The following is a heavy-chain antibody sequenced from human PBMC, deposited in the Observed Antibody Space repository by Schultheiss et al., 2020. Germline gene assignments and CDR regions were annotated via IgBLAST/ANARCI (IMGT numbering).Heavy chain of an antibody. Sequence: SVKVSCKASGGTFSSYAISWVRQAPGQGLEWMGGIIPIFGTANYAQKFQGRLTITADESTSTAYMELRSLRSDDTAVYYCARDRRGSYGMDVWGQGTTVTVYS. CDR3: ARDRRGSYGMDV. V-gene: IGHV1-69*13. CDR1: GGTFSSYA. D-gene: IGHD3-10*01. CDR2: IIPIFGTA. J-gene: IGHJ6*02.